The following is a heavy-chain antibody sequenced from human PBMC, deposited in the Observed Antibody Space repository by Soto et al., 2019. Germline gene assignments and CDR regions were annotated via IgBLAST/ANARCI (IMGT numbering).Heavy chain of an antibody. V-gene: IGHV1-18*01. CDR1: GYTFTSYA. CDR3: ARDHSSSSTQYYYYYGMDV. J-gene: IGHJ6*02. CDR2: ISAYNGNT. D-gene: IGHD6-6*01. Sequence: ASVKVSCKASGYTFTSYAISWVRQAPGQGLEWMGWISAYNGNTNYAQKLQGRVTMTTDTSTSTAYMELRSLRSDDTAVYYCARDHSSSSTQYYYYYGMDVWGQGTTVTVSS.